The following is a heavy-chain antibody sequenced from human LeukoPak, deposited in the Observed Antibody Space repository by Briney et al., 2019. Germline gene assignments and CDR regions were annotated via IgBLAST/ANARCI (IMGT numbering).Heavy chain of an antibody. J-gene: IGHJ6*02. V-gene: IGHV3-30*18. Sequence: GGSLRLSCAASGFTFSSYGMHWVRQAPGKGLEWVAVISYDGSNKYYADSVKGRFTISRDNSKNTLYLQMNSLRAEDTAVYYCAKDDYDFWSGYIYYYCGMDVWGQGTTVTVSS. CDR1: GFTFSSYG. CDR3: AKDDYDFWSGYIYYYCGMDV. D-gene: IGHD3-3*01. CDR2: ISYDGSNK.